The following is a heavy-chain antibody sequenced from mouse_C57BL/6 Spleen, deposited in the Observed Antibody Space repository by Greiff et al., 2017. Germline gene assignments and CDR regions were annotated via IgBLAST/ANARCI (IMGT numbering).Heavy chain of an antibody. CDR1: GFNFTGYY. Sequence: VQLQQSGAELVKPGASVKLSCTASGFNFTGYYMHWVKQRTEQGLEWIGRIDPEDGETKYDPKFQGKATITADTSAITAYMQLSSLTSEDTAVYYCARRGEDAMDDWGQGPSVTVST. CDR3: ARRGEDAMDD. CDR2: IDPEDGET. J-gene: IGHJ4*01. V-gene: IGHV14-2*01.